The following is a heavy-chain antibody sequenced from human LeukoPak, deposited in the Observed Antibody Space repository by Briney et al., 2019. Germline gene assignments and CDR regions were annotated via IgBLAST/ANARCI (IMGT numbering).Heavy chain of an antibody. Sequence: SETLSLTCTVSGGSISSYYWSWIRQPAGKGLEWIGRIYTSGSTNYNPSLKSRDTMSVDTSKNQFSLKLSSVTAADTAVYYCARDIVVVPAAHSNWFDPWGQGTLVTVSS. J-gene: IGHJ5*02. CDR3: ARDIVVVPAAHSNWFDP. CDR2: IYTSGST. CDR1: GGSISSYY. V-gene: IGHV4-4*07. D-gene: IGHD2-2*01.